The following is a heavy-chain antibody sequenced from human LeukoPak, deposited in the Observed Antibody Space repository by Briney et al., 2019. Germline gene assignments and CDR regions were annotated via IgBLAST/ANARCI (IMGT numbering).Heavy chain of an antibody. CDR3: ARDRIRRQVDHDRKGRSSTSCPNWFDP. D-gene: IGHD2-2*01. CDR1: GYTFTGYY. J-gene: IGHJ5*02. Sequence: ASVKVSCKASGYTFTGYYMHWVRQAPGQGLEWMGRINPNSGGTNYAQKFQGRVTMPRDTSISTAYMELSRLRSDDTAVYYCARDRIRRQVDHDRKGRSSTSCPNWFDPWGQGTLVTVSS. CDR2: INPNSGGT. V-gene: IGHV1-2*06.